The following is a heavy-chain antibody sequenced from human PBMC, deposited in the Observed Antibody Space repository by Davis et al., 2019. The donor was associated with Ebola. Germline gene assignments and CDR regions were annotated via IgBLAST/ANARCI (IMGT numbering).Heavy chain of an antibody. J-gene: IGHJ4*02. D-gene: IGHD2-15*01. CDR1: GFTFSSYT. CDR2: LSGTSAAT. Sequence: PGGSLRLSCAVSGFTFSSYTMKWVRQAPGMGLEWVSSLSGTSAATYYADAVKGRFTISRDNSKNTLYLDMNSLRADDTAIYYCATNCTGANCYSGGDYWGQGTLVTVSS. CDR3: ATNCTGANCYSGGDY. V-gene: IGHV3-23*01.